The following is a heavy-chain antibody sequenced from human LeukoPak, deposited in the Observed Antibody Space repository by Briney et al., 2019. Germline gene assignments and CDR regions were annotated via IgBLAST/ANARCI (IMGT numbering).Heavy chain of an antibody. V-gene: IGHV4-39*01. CDR1: GGSISSSSYY. J-gene: IGHJ4*02. D-gene: IGHD2-15*01. CDR3: ARGTPIVVVVAANQVDYFDY. CDR2: IYYSGST. Sequence: SETLSLTCTVPGGSISSSSYYWGWIRQPPGKGLEWIGSIYYSGSTYYNPSLKSRVTISVDTSKNQFSLKLSSVTAADTAVYYCARGTPIVVVVAANQVDYFDYWGQGTLVTVSS.